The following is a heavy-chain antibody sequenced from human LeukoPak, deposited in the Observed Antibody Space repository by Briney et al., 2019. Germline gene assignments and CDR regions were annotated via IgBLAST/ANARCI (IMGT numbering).Heavy chain of an antibody. V-gene: IGHV3-66*02. D-gene: IGHD2-2*01. Sequence: PGGSLRLSCAASGFTVSSNYMSWVRQAPGKGLVWVSVIYSGGSTYYADSVKGRFTISRDNSKNTLYLQMNSLRAEDTAVDYCARSLYCSSTSCPMTFDSWGQGTLVTVSS. CDR3: ARSLYCSSTSCPMTFDS. CDR1: GFTVSSNY. J-gene: IGHJ4*02. CDR2: IYSGGST.